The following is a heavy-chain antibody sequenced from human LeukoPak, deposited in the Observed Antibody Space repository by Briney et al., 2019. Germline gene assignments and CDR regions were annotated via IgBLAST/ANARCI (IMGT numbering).Heavy chain of an antibody. CDR2: LSGSGGST. Sequence: GGSLRLSCAASGFTFSSYAMSWVRQAPGKGLEWVSALSGSGGSTYYADSVKGRFTISRDNSKNTLYLQMSSLRAEDTAVYYCAKSGYNRFDYWGQGTLVTVSS. J-gene: IGHJ4*02. D-gene: IGHD5-24*01. V-gene: IGHV3-23*01. CDR1: GFTFSSYA. CDR3: AKSGYNRFDY.